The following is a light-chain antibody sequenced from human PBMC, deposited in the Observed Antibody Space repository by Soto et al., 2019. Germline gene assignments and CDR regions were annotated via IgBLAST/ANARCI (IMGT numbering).Light chain of an antibody. CDR2: GAS. CDR1: QSVSSSY. J-gene: IGKJ1*01. CDR3: QQYGRSPST. V-gene: IGKV3-20*01. Sequence: EIVLTQSPGTLSLSPGEGATLSCRASQSVSSSYLAWYQQKPGQPPRLLIYGASSRSAGIPDRFSGSGSGTDFTLTISRLEPEDSAVYYCQQYGRSPSTFGQGTNVDIK.